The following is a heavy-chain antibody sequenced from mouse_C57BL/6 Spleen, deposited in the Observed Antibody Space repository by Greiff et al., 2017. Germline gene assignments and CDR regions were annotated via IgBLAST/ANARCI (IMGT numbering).Heavy chain of an antibody. Sequence: EVQLQQSGPELVKPGASVKMSCKASGYTFTDYNMHWVKQSHGQSLEWIGYINPNNGGTSYNQKFKGKATLTVNKSSSTAYMELRSLTSEDSAVYYCARDYGSRFDDWGQGTTLTVSS. CDR1: GYTFTDYN. D-gene: IGHD1-1*01. CDR2: INPNNGGT. CDR3: ARDYGSRFDD. V-gene: IGHV1-22*01. J-gene: IGHJ2*01.